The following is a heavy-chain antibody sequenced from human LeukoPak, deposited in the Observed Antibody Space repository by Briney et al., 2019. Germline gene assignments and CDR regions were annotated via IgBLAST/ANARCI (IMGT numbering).Heavy chain of an antibody. V-gene: IGHV1-8*03. Sequence: GASVKVSCKASGYTFTGYYMHWVRQAPGQGLEWMGWMNPNSGNTGYAQKFQGRVTITRNTSISTAYMELSSLRSEDTAVYYCARVRYGSGSWDYYYYYMDVWGKGTTVTVSS. D-gene: IGHD3-10*01. CDR2: MNPNSGNT. CDR3: ARVRYGSGSWDYYYYYMDV. J-gene: IGHJ6*03. CDR1: GYTFTGYY.